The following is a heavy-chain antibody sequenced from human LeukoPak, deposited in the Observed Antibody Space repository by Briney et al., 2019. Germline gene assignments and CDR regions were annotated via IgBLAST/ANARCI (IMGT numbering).Heavy chain of an antibody. CDR3: ARGTYSSGSWLDP. Sequence: ASVKVSCKASGYTFTGYYMHWVRQAPGQGLEWMGWINPNSGGTNYAQKFQGRVTMTRDTSISTAYMELSRLRSDDTAVYYCARGTYSSGSWLDPWGQGTLVTVSS. J-gene: IGHJ5*02. V-gene: IGHV1-2*02. CDR1: GYTFTGYY. CDR2: INPNSGGT. D-gene: IGHD6-19*01.